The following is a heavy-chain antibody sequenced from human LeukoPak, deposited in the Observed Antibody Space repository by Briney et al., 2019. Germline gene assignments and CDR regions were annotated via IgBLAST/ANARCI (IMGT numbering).Heavy chain of an antibody. J-gene: IGHJ3*02. CDR2: MYYSGST. D-gene: IGHD3-22*01. CDR3: ARASLSTYYDSSGYYGGEAFDI. CDR1: GGSISSYY. Sequence: SETLSLTCTVSGGSISSYYWSWLRQPPGKGLEWIGYMYYSGSTNYNPSLKSRVTISVDTSKNQFSLKLSSVTAADTAVYYCARASLSTYYDSSGYYGGEAFDIWGQGTMVTVSS. V-gene: IGHV4-59*01.